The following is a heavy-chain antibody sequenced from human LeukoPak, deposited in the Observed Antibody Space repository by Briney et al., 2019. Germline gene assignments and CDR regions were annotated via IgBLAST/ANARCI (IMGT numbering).Heavy chain of an antibody. CDR3: ASDLGNDPGDDS. V-gene: IGHV4-4*02. D-gene: IGHD3-16*01. CDR2: IYHSGST. CDR1: GGSISSSNW. Sequence: SGTLSLTCAVSGGSISSSNWWSWVRQPPGKGLEWIGEIYHSGSTNYNPSLKSRVTISVDKSKNQFSLKLSSVTAADTAVYYCASDLGNDPGDDSWGQGTLVTVCS. J-gene: IGHJ5*01.